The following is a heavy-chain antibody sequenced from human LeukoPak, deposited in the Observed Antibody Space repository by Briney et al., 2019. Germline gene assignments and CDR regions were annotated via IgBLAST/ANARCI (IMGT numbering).Heavy chain of an antibody. V-gene: IGHV3-23*01. CDR1: GFTFSSYA. CDR3: AALKVDV. CDR2: ISSSGGST. Sequence: GGSLRLSCAASGFTFSSYAMSWVRQAPGKGLEWVSTISSSGGSTSYADSVEGRFTVSRDNSMNTLYLEMRSLRAEDTAVYYCAALKVDVWGRGTTVTVSS. J-gene: IGHJ6*04.